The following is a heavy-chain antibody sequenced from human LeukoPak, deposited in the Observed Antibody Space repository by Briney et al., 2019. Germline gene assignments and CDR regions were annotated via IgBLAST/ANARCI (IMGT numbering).Heavy chain of an antibody. V-gene: IGHV3-23*01. CDR3: AKGTRAWNNELAD. CDR2: ISGSGGST. CDR1: GFTFSSYA. D-gene: IGHD1/OR15-1a*01. Sequence: GGSLRLSCAASGFTFSSYAMSWVRQAPGKGLEWASAISGSGGSTYYADSVKGRFTISRDNSKNTLYLQMNSLRAEDTAVYYCAKGTRAWNNELADWGQGTLVTVSS. J-gene: IGHJ4*02.